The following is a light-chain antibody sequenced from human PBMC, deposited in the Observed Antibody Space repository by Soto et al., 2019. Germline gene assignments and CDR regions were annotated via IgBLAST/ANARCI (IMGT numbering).Light chain of an antibody. CDR1: QDITNY. V-gene: IGKV1-33*01. Sequence: DIKMTQSPSSLSASVGDRVTITCQASQDITNYLNWYQQKPGKAPKLLIYHASNMETGVPSRFSGSGSGTDFTFTITSLQSEDIATYFCQQYDNVPPTFGPGTKVDIK. J-gene: IGKJ3*01. CDR2: HAS. CDR3: QQYDNVPPT.